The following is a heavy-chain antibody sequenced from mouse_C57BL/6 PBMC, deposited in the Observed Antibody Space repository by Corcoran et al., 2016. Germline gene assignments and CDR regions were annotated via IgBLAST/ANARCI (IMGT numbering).Heavy chain of an antibody. CDR2: INTYSGVP. CDR3: ARLGTTVVEHYYAMDY. CDR1: GYTFTTYG. Sequence: QIQLVQSGPELKKPGETVKISCKASGYTFTTYGMSWVKQAPGKGLKWMGWINTYSGVPTYADDFKGRFAFSLETSASTAYLQINNLKNEDTATYFCARLGTTVVEHYYAMDYWGQGTSVTVS. V-gene: IGHV9-3*01. J-gene: IGHJ4*01. D-gene: IGHD1-1*01.